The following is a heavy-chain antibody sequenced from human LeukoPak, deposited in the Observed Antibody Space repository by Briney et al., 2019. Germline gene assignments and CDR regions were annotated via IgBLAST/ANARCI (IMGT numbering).Heavy chain of an antibody. Sequence: GGSLRLSCAASGFTFSSYAMTWVRQAPGKGLEWVSAISDGGDSTYYADSVKGRFTISRDNSKNTLYLQMNSLRAEDTAIYYCAKDGTRSSGWYYFNFWGQGTLVTVSS. V-gene: IGHV3-23*01. CDR3: AKDGTRSSGWYYFNF. CDR2: ISDGGDST. CDR1: GFTFSSYA. J-gene: IGHJ4*02. D-gene: IGHD6-19*01.